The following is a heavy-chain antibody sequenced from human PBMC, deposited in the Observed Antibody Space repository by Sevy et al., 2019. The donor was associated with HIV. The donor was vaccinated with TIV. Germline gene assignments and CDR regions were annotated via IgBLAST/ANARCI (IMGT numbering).Heavy chain of an antibody. CDR1: GYSISSGYY. CDR2: IYHSGST. Sequence: SETLSLTCTVSGYSISSGYYWGWIRQSPGKGLEWIGSIYHSGSTNYNPSLKSRVTISVDTSKNQFSLKLSSVTAADTAVYYCARGSSSWYGWFDPWGQGTLVTVSS. J-gene: IGHJ5*02. CDR3: ARGSSSWYGWFDP. D-gene: IGHD6-13*01. V-gene: IGHV4-38-2*02.